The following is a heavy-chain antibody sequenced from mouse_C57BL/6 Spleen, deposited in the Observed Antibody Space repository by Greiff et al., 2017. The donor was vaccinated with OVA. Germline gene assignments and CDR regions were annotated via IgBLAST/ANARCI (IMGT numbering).Heavy chain of an antibody. J-gene: IGHJ4*01. CDR1: GFTFSSYA. Sequence: EVKLQESGGGLVKPGGSLKLSCAASGFTFSSYAMSWVRQTPEKRLEWVATISDGGSYTYYPDNVKGRFTISRDNAKNNLYLQMSHLKSEDTAMYYCARFYYYRRSYAMDYWGQGTSVTVSS. CDR2: ISDGGSYT. V-gene: IGHV5-4*03. CDR3: ARFYYYRRSYAMDY. D-gene: IGHD1-1*01.